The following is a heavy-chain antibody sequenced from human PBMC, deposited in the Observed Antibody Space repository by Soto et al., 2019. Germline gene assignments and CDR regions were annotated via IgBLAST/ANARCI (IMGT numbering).Heavy chain of an antibody. CDR3: VSSPAGITIFGVVINWFDP. J-gene: IGHJ5*02. V-gene: IGHV4-39*01. Sequence: SETLSLTCTVSGGSISSSSYYWGWIRQPPGKGLEWIGSIYYSGSTYYNPSLKSRVTISVDTSKNQFSLKLSSVTAADTAVYYCVSSPAGITIFGVVINWFDPWGQGTLVTVSS. CDR2: IYYSGST. D-gene: IGHD3-3*01. CDR1: GGSISSSSYY.